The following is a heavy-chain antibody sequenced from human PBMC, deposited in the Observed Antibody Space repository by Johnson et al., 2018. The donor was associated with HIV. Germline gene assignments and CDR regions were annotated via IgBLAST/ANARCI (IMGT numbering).Heavy chain of an antibody. D-gene: IGHD3-16*01. Sequence: EVQLVESGGGVVQPGRSLRLSCAASGFTFSSYAMHWVRQAPGKGLEWVSGISWNSGSIGYADSVKGRFTISRDNAKNSLYLQMNSLRAEDTAVYFCAKAFWGSDILRGNRTDAFDIWGQGTMGAVSS. J-gene: IGHJ3*02. CDR1: GFTFSSYA. CDR2: ISWNSGSI. V-gene: IGHV3-9*01. CDR3: AKAFWGSDILRGNRTDAFDI.